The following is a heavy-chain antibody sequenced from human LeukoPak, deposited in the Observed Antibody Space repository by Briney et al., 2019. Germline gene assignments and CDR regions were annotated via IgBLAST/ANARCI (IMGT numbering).Heavy chain of an antibody. CDR3: ARDEVAAGTTSADY. CDR2: INPNSGGT. J-gene: IGHJ4*02. D-gene: IGHD6-13*01. V-gene: IGHV1-2*02. CDR1: GYTFTGYY. Sequence: ASVKVSCKASGYTFTGYYMHWVRQAPGQGLEWMGWINPNSGGTNYAQKFQGRVTMTRDTSISTAYMELSRLRSDDTAVYYCARDEVAAGTTSADYWGQGTLVTVSS.